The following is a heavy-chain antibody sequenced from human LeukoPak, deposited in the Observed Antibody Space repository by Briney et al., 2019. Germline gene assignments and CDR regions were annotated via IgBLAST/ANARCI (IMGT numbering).Heavy chain of an antibody. CDR2: ISYDGSHK. V-gene: IGHV3-30*04. D-gene: IGHD3-22*01. J-gene: IGHJ3*02. CDR1: GFTFSSYA. CDR3: ARQKGFDSSGYNYDHDAFDI. Sequence: PGGSLRLSCAASGFTFSSYAMNWVRQAPDKGLEWVAFISYDGSHKYYAESVKGRSTISRDNSKNTLDLQMNSLRAEDTAVYYCARQKGFDSSGYNYDHDAFDIWGQGTMVTVSS.